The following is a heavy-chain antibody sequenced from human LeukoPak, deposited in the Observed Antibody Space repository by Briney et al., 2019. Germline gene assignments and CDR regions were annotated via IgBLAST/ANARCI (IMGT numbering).Heavy chain of an antibody. CDR1: RFTFSDYY. CDR3: ARDPDFYGSGSYYKVNWFDP. J-gene: IGHJ5*02. V-gene: IGHV3-11*01. CDR2: ISSSGSTI. Sequence: GGSLRLSPAASRFTFSDYYMSWIRQALGKGLEWVSYISSSGSTIYYADTVKGRFTISRDNAKNSLYLQMNSLRAEDTAVYYCARDPDFYGSGSYYKVNWFDPWGQGTLVTVSS. D-gene: IGHD3-10*01.